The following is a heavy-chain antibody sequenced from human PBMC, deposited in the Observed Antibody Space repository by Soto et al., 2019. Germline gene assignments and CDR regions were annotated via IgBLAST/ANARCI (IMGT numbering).Heavy chain of an antibody. Sequence: ASVKVSSKASGYTFTSYGISWVRQAPGQGLEWMGWISAYNGNTNYAQKLQGRVTMTTDTSTSTAYMELRSLRSDDTAVYYCARGGVRDCSSTSCWFDPWGQGTLVTVSS. V-gene: IGHV1-18*01. CDR1: GYTFTSYG. D-gene: IGHD2-2*01. CDR2: ISAYNGNT. J-gene: IGHJ5*02. CDR3: ARGGVRDCSSTSCWFDP.